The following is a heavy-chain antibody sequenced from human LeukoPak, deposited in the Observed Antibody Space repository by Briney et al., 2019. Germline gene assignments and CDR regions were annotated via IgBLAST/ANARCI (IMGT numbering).Heavy chain of an antibody. V-gene: IGHV3-9*01. CDR2: ISWNSGTI. Sequence: GGSLRLSCAASGFTFDNYAMNWVRQVPGKGLEWVSLISWNSGTIGYADSVKGRFTISRDNANNFLYLQMNSLRAEDTALYYCARAYKDRSLAGKKEFFQHWGQGTLVTVSS. CDR3: ARAYKDRSLAGKKEFFQH. D-gene: IGHD6-19*01. CDR1: GFTFDNYA. J-gene: IGHJ1*01.